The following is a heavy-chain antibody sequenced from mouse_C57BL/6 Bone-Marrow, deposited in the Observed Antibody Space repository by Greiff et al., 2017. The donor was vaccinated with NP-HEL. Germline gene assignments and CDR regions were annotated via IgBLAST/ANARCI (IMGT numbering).Heavy chain of an antibody. CDR3: ARSLSSPDV. CDR2: ISDGGSYT. D-gene: IGHD1-1*01. V-gene: IGHV5-4*03. CDR1: GFTFSSYA. Sequence: DVKLVESGGGLVKPGGSLKLSCAASGFTFSSYAMSWVRQTPEKRLEWVATISDGGSYTYYPDNVKGRFTISRDNAKNNLYLQMSHLKSEDTAMYYCARSLSSPDVWGTGTTVTVSS. J-gene: IGHJ1*03.